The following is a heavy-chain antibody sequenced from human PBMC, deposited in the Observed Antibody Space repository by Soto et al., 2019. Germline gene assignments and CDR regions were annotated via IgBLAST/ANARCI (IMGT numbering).Heavy chain of an antibody. V-gene: IGHV3-23*01. CDR3: AKVPVEDSRYYFDY. CDR2: ISGGGGGT. CDR1: GFTFRNCA. Sequence: EVQLLESGGGLVQPGGSLRLSCTASGFTFRNCAMSWVRQAPGKGLEWVSVISGGGGGTHFADSVKGRFTISRDNSKNTLYLQMNNLRAEDTAVYYCAKVPVEDSRYYFDYWGQGTLVTVSS. D-gene: IGHD3-22*01. J-gene: IGHJ4*02.